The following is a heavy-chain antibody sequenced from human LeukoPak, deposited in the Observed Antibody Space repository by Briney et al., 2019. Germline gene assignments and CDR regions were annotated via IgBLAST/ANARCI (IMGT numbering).Heavy chain of an antibody. CDR2: IYDSGST. CDR3: ASHGYYDSSGYEFRAFDI. CDR1: GGSIRSSYYY. Sequence: PSETLSLTCTVSGGSIRSSYYYWGWIRQPPGKGLEWIGSIYDSGSTYYNPSLKSRVTISVDTSKNQFSLKLNSVTAADTAVYYCASHGYYDSSGYEFRAFDIWGQGTMVTVSS. V-gene: IGHV4-39*01. D-gene: IGHD3-22*01. J-gene: IGHJ3*02.